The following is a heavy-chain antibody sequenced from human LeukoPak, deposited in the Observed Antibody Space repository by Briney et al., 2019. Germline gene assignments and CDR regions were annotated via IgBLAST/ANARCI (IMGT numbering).Heavy chain of an antibody. CDR3: TRDPAGAAMLSLQDYYYGMDV. J-gene: IGHJ6*04. V-gene: IGHV3-49*04. CDR2: IRSKAYGGTT. Sequence: GRSLRLSCTASGFTFGDYAMSWVRQAPGKGLEWVGFIRSKAYGGTTEYAASVKGRFTISRDDSKSIAYLQMNSLKTEDTAVYYCTRDPAGAAMLSLQDYYYGMDVWGKGTTVTVSS. D-gene: IGHD2-2*01. CDR1: GFTFGDYA.